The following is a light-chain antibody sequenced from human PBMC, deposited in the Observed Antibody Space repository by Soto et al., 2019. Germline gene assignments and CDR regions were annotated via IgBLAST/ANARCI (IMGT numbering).Light chain of an antibody. CDR3: QQDTSHIIT. CDR2: KAS. Sequence: DIQMTQSPSTLSASVGDRVTITCRASQSISSWLAWYQQNPGKAPKLLIYKASSLQSGVPSRFSGSGSGTAFSLTISSLQPDDFATYSCQQDTSHIITCGQGTRLEIK. CDR1: QSISSW. J-gene: IGKJ5*01. V-gene: IGKV1-5*03.